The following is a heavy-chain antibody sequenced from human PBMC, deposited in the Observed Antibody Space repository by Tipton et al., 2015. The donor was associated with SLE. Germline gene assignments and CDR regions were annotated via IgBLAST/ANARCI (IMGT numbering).Heavy chain of an antibody. CDR3: ASTMYSSSSNYYYMDV. Sequence: TLSLTCTVSSGSISSYYWSWIRQPAGKGLEWIGRIYTSGSTNYNPSLKSRVTMSVDTSKNQFSLKLSSVTAADTAVYYCASTMYSSSSNYYYMDVWGKGTTVTVSS. J-gene: IGHJ6*03. D-gene: IGHD6-6*01. CDR1: SGSISSYY. CDR2: IYTSGST. V-gene: IGHV4-4*07.